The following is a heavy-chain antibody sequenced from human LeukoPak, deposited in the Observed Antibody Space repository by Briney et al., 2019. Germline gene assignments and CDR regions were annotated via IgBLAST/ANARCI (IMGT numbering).Heavy chain of an antibody. CDR2: ISYSGTT. V-gene: IGHV4-4*08. J-gene: IGHJ4*02. CDR3: ARDFGIAVAGTDY. Sequence: SETLSLTCTVSGGSFNTHYWNWIRQPPGKGLEWIGYISYSGTTNYNPSLKSRVTISVDTSKNEFSLKLNSVTAADTAVYYCARDFGIAVAGTDYWGQGTLVTVSS. CDR1: GGSFNTHY. D-gene: IGHD6-19*01.